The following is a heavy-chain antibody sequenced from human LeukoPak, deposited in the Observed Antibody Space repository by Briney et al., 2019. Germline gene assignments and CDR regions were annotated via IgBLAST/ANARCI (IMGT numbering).Heavy chain of an antibody. V-gene: IGHV4-34*01. D-gene: IGHD1-26*01. CDR2: INHSGST. CDR1: GGSFSGYY. CDR3: ASFPTGGSYFDYYGMDV. Sequence: PSETLSLTCAVYGGSFSGYYWSWIRQPPGKGLEWIGEINHSGSTNYNPSLKSRVTISVDTSKNQFSLKLSSVTAADTAVYYCASFPTGGSYFDYYGMDVWGQGTTVTVSS. J-gene: IGHJ6*02.